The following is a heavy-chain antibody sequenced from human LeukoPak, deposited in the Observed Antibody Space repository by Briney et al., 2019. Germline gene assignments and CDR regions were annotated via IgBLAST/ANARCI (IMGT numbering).Heavy chain of an antibody. Sequence: SETLSLTCSASGGSISNYYWSWIRQPAGKGLEWIGSFHASGSINYRPSLKSRVTMSVDTSKNQFSLKLSSVTAADTAVYHCARAIAGAYFDYWGQGTLVTVSS. CDR1: GGSISNYY. CDR3: ARAIAGAYFDY. V-gene: IGHV4-4*07. CDR2: FHASGSI. J-gene: IGHJ4*02. D-gene: IGHD6-13*01.